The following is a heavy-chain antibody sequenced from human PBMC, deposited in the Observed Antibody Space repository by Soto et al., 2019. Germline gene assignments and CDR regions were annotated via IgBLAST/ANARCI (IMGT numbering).Heavy chain of an antibody. CDR2: INPNSGGT. Sequence: ASVKASCKASGDTFTGYYMHWVRQAPGQGLEWMGWINPNSGGTNYAQKFQGRVTMTRDTSISTAYMELSRLRSDDTAVYYCARLWELRDDYCGMDGWRQGHRVPVSS. J-gene: IGHJ6*02. V-gene: IGHV1-2*02. CDR3: ARLWELRDDYCGMDG. CDR1: GDTFTGYY. D-gene: IGHD1-26*01.